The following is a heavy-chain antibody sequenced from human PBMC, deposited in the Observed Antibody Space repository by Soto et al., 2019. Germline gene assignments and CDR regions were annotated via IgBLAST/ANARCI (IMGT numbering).Heavy chain of an antibody. J-gene: IGHJ2*01. CDR3: ARPLWRDDYNWGYFDL. CDR2: ISGGGGST. V-gene: IGHV3-23*01. D-gene: IGHD4-4*01. Sequence: GGSLRLSCTASGFTFSTYAMNWVRQAPGKGLERDSVISGGGGSTYYADSVKGRFTISRDNSKNTLYLQMNSLRAEDTAVYYCARPLWRDDYNWGYFDLWGRGTLVTVSS. CDR1: GFTFSTYA.